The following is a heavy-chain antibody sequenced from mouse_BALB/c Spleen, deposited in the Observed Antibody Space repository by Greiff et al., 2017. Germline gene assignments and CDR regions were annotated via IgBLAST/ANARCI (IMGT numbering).Heavy chain of an antibody. D-gene: IGHD1-1*01. CDR3: ARRYYYGSSYEESAMDY. CDR2: ISTYYGDA. J-gene: IGHJ4*01. Sequence: VQLQQSGAELVRPGVSVKISCKGSGYTFTDYAMHWVQQSHAKSLEWIGVISTYYGDASYNQKFKGKATMTVDKSSSTAYMELARLTSEDSAIYYCARRYYYGSSYEESAMDYWGQGTSVTVSS. CDR1: GYTFTDYA. V-gene: IGHV1S137*01.